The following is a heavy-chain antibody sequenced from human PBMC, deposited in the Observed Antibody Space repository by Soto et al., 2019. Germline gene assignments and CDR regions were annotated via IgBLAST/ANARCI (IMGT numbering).Heavy chain of an antibody. J-gene: IGHJ6*02. V-gene: IGHV4-30-4*08. D-gene: IGHD2-21*02. CDR2: IHYSGSI. CDR3: AREDDGGDRDYYGLDV. CDR1: GGSISYEYYH. Sequence: SETLSLTCTVSGGSISYEYYHWTWIRQSPGKGLEWIGYIHYSGSIIYNPSFKSRVTISVDTSKNQFSLQLSSVTAADTAVYFCAREDDGGDRDYYGLDVWGLGTTVTVSS.